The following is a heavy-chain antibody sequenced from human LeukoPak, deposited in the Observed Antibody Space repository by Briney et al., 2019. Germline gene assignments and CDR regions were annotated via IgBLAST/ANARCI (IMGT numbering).Heavy chain of an antibody. J-gene: IGHJ6*02. Sequence: ASVKVSCKASGYTFTGYYMRWVRQAPGQGLEWMGWINPNSGGTNYAQKFQGRVTMTRDTSISTAYMELSRLRSDDTAVYYCARTAQDYYGSGSYPSTYYYYGMDVWGQGTTVTVSS. V-gene: IGHV1-2*02. CDR2: INPNSGGT. CDR3: ARTAQDYYGSGSYPSTYYYYGMDV. D-gene: IGHD3-10*01. CDR1: GYTFTGYY.